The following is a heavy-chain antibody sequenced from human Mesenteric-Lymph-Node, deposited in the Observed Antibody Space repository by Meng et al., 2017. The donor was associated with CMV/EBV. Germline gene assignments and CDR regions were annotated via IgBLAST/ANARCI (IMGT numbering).Heavy chain of an antibody. V-gene: IGHV3-9*01. CDR2: ITWNSGNI. Sequence: SLKISCAVSGFSFDDYAMHWVRQVPGKGLEWVSGITWNSGNIGYADSVKGRFTISRDNAENSLYLQMNSLRAEDTAVYYCARGRMDYWGQGTLVTVSS. CDR3: ARGRMDY. D-gene: IGHD2-8*01. J-gene: IGHJ4*02. CDR1: GFSFDDYA.